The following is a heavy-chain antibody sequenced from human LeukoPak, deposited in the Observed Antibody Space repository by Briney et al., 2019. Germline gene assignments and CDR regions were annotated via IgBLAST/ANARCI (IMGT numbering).Heavy chain of an antibody. V-gene: IGHV4-30-4*01. D-gene: IGHD2-15*01. CDR2: IYYSGST. CDR1: GGSISSGDYY. J-gene: IGHJ4*02. CDR3: ARGNVCSGGSCTLYFDY. Sequence: PSETLSLTCTVSGGSISSGDYYWSWIRQPPGKGLEWIGYIYYSGSTYYNPSLKSRVTISVDTSKNQFSLKLSSVTAADTAVYYCARGNVCSGGSCTLYFDYWGQGTLVTVSS.